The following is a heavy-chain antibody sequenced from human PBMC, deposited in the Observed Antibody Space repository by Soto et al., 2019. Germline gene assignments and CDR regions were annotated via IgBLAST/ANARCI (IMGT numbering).Heavy chain of an antibody. CDR1: GGTFSSYA. J-gene: IGHJ6*02. V-gene: IGHV1-69*12. CDR2: IIPIFGTA. Sequence: QVQLVQSGAEVKKPGSSVKVSCKASGGTFSSYAISWVRQAPGQGLEWMGGIIPIFGTANYAQKVQGRVTITADESTSTAYMELSSLGSEDTAVYYCASPPGDCSGGSCPYYYYGMDVWGQGTTVTVSS. D-gene: IGHD2-15*01. CDR3: ASPPGDCSGGSCPYYYYGMDV.